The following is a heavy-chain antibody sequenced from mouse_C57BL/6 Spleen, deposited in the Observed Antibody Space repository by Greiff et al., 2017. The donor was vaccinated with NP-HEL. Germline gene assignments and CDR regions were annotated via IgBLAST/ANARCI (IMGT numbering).Heavy chain of an antibody. CDR2: INPNNGGT. J-gene: IGHJ2*01. CDR1: GYTFTSYW. V-gene: IGHV1-53*01. Sequence: VQLQQPGTELVKPGASVKLSCKASGYTFTSYWMHWVKQRPGQGLEWIGNINPNNGGTSYNQKFKGKATLTVNKSSSTAYMELRSRTSEDSAVYYCARWDYWGQGTTLTVSS. CDR3: ARWDY.